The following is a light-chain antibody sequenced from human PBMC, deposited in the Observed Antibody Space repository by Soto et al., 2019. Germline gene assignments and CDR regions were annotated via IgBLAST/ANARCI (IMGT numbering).Light chain of an antibody. CDR3: QQYNKWPLT. Sequence: EIVMTQSPATLSLSPGERATLSCRASQSVSSNLACYQQKPGQAPRLLIDVTSTRTTGIPARFSGSGSGTDFTLTISALQAEDFAVYYCQQYNKWPLTFGGGTKVEIK. V-gene: IGKV3-15*01. CDR1: QSVSSN. J-gene: IGKJ4*01. CDR2: VTS.